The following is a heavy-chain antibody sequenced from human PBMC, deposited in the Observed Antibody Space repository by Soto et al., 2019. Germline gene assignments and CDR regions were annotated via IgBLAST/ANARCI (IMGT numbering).Heavy chain of an antibody. CDR1: GYTFTSYY. D-gene: IGHD6-13*01. CDR3: ARAPLMTAAGADWFDP. Sequence: VASVKVSCKASGYTFTSYYMHWVRQAPGQGLEWMGIINPSGGSTSYAQKFQGRVTMTRDTSTSTVYMELSSLRSEDTAVYYCARAPLMTAAGADWFDPWGQGTLVTVS. V-gene: IGHV1-46*03. CDR2: INPSGGST. J-gene: IGHJ5*02.